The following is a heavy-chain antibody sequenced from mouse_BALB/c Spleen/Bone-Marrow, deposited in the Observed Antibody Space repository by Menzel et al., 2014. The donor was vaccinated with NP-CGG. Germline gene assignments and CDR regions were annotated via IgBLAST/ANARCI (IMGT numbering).Heavy chain of an antibody. CDR2: IDPANGNT. CDR1: GFNIKDTY. D-gene: IGHD1-2*01. J-gene: IGHJ2*01. Sequence: VQLKESGAELVKPGASVKLSCTASGFNIKDTYMHWVKQRPEQGLEWIGRIDPANGNTKYAPKFQGKATITADTSSNTAYLQLSSLTSEDTAVYYCARYYYGYYFDYWGQGTTLTVSS. CDR3: ARYYYGYYFDY. V-gene: IGHV14-3*02.